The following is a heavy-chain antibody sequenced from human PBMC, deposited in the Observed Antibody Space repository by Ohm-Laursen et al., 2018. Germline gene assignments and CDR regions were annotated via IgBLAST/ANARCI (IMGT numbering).Heavy chain of an antibody. J-gene: IGHJ4*02. CDR3: ASEHSGWIDY. V-gene: IGHV3-21*01. CDR2: ISSSSSYI. CDR1: GFTFSSYS. D-gene: IGHD6-19*01. Sequence: LRLSCTASGFTFSSYSMNWVRQAPGKGLEWVSSISSSSSYIYYADSVKGRFTISRDNAKNSLYLQMNSLRAEDTAVYYCASEHSGWIDYWGQGTLVTVSS.